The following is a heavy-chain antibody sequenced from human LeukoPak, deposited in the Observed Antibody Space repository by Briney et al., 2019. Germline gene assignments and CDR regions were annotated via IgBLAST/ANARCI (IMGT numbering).Heavy chain of an antibody. CDR3: VSGGDWAFGWYFDV. J-gene: IGHJ2*01. D-gene: IGHD6-25*01. CDR1: GDSVSSNSGS. CDR2: IYYRSRWHY. Sequence: SQTLSLTCAISGDSVSSNSGSWSWIRQSPSRGPEWLGRIYYRSRWHYEYAVSVQNRISISPDTTKNQFSLQLNSMSPDDSAVYYCVSGGDWAFGWYFDVWGSGALVTVSS. V-gene: IGHV6-1*01.